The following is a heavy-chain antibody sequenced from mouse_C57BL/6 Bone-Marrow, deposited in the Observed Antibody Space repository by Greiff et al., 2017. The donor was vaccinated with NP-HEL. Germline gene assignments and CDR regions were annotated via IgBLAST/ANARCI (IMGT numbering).Heavy chain of an antibody. CDR2: INPGSGGT. CDR3: AMITTVVATGYFDY. Sequence: QVQLKESGAELVRPGTSVKVSCKASGYAFTNYLIEWVKQRPGQGLEWIGVINPGSGGTNYNEKFKGKATLTADKSSSTAYMQLSSLTSEDSAVYFCAMITTVVATGYFDYWGQGTTLTVSS. D-gene: IGHD1-1*01. J-gene: IGHJ2*01. CDR1: GYAFTNYL. V-gene: IGHV1-54*01.